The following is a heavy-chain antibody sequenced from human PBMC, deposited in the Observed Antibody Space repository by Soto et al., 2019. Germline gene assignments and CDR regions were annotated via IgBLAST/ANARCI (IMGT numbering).Heavy chain of an antibody. D-gene: IGHD2-15*01. J-gene: IGHJ6*04. CDR1: GFTFSSYE. CDR2: IRSSCTTL. CDR3: AGRDGQNRRKVPYYYYYYGFNV. Sequence: GGSLRLSCAVSGFTFSSYEMNWGRQAPGKGLEWVSYIRSSCTTLYYADPVKGRFTISRENAKSSLFLQMNSLTAEDEAVYYFAGRDGQNRRKVPYYYYYYGFNVRGKGTTVTVSS. V-gene: IGHV3-48*03.